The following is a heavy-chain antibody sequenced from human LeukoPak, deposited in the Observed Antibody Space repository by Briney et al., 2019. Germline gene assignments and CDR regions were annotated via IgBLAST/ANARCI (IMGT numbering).Heavy chain of an antibody. CDR3: AKDHGEQWLRVPSGWFDP. CDR1: GFTFSSYG. CDR2: IRYDGNNK. J-gene: IGHJ5*02. V-gene: IGHV3-30*02. Sequence: PGGSLRLSCAASGFTFSSYGMHWVRQAPGKGLEWVAFIRYDGNNKYYADSVKGRFTISRDNSKNTLNLQMNSLRAEDTAVYYCAKDHGEQWLRVPSGWFDPWGQGTLVTVSS. D-gene: IGHD6-19*01.